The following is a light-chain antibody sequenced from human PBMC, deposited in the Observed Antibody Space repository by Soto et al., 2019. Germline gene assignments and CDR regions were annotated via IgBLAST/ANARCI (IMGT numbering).Light chain of an antibody. J-gene: IGKJ1*01. V-gene: IGKV1-5*03. CDR1: QTFSTS. Sequence: DLQMTKSPSTLSASVGDRVTITCRASQTFSTSLAWYQQKPGQAPKLLIYKASSLESGVPSRLSGSGSGTEFTLTISSLQPDDFATYYCQQYSSYPWTFGQGTQVEIK. CDR3: QQYSSYPWT. CDR2: KAS.